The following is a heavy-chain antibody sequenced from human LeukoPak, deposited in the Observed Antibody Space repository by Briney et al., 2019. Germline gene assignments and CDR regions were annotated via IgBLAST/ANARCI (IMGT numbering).Heavy chain of an antibody. J-gene: IGHJ4*02. CDR3: ARVLITIFSFDY. V-gene: IGHV4-39*07. Sequence: SETLSLTCTASGGSISSSSYYWGWIRQPPGKGLEWIGSIYYSGSTYYNPSLKSRVTISVDTSKNQFSLKLSSVTAADTAVYYCARVLITIFSFDYWGQGTLVTVSS. CDR1: GGSISSSSYY. CDR2: IYYSGST. D-gene: IGHD3-9*01.